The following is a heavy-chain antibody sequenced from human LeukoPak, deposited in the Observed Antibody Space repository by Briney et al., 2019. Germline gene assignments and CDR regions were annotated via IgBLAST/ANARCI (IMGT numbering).Heavy chain of an antibody. J-gene: IGHJ5*02. CDR3: ARDANGYYDILTLYSGWFDP. V-gene: IGHV3-30*04. CDR2: ISYDGSNK. CDR1: GFTFSSYA. D-gene: IGHD3-9*01. Sequence: PGRSLRLSCAASGFTFSSYAMHWVRQAPGKGLEWVAVISYDGSNKYYADSVKGRFTISRDNSKNTLYLQMNSLRAEDTAVYYCARDANGYYDILTLYSGWFDPWGQGTLVTVSS.